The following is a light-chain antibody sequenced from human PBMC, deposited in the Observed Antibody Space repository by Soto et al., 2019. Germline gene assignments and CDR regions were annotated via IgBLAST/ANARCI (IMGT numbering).Light chain of an antibody. Sequence: DIPMTQSPSSLSASVGDRVTITCQASQDITNDLNWYQQKPGKAPKVLIYGASNLETGVPSRFSGSGSGTDFTFTISSLQPEDIATYFCQQYDNVPLTFGGGTKVEIK. V-gene: IGKV1-33*01. CDR1: QDITND. CDR2: GAS. CDR3: QQYDNVPLT. J-gene: IGKJ4*01.